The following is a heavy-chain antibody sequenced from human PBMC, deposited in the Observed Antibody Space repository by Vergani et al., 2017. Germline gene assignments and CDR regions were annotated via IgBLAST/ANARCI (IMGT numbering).Heavy chain of an antibody. Sequence: QVQLQESGPGLVKPSETLSLTCTVSGGSISSYYWSWIRQPPGKGLEWIGYIYHSGSTYYNPSLKSRVTISVDRSKNQFSLKLSSVTAADTAVYYCARGPQSYGDSLNPFDYWGQGTLVTVSS. CDR2: IYHSGST. V-gene: IGHV4-59*12. J-gene: IGHJ4*02. CDR3: ARGPQSYGDSLNPFDY. CDR1: GGSISSYY. D-gene: IGHD4-17*01.